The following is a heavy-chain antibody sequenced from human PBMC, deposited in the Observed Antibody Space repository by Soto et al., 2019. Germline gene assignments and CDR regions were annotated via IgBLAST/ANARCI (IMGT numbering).Heavy chain of an antibody. CDR3: ARGDDSSGYSSAEY. CDR2: IIPILGIA. Sequence: QVQLVQSGAEVKKPGSSVKVSCKASGGTFSSYTISWVRQAPGQGLEWMGRIIPILGIANYAQKFQGRVTITADKSTSTAYMELSSLRSEDTAVYYCARGDDSSGYSSAEYWGQGTLVTVSS. V-gene: IGHV1-69*02. CDR1: GGTFSSYT. J-gene: IGHJ4*02. D-gene: IGHD3-22*01.